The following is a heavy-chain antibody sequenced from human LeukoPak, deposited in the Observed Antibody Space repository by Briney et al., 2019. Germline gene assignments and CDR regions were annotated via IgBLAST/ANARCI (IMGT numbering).Heavy chain of an antibody. CDR3: ARTPYYYDSSGYADY. Sequence: SVKVSCKAFGGTFSSYAISWVRQAPGQGLEWMGRIIPILGIANYAQKFQGRVTITADKSTSTAYMELSSLRSEDTAVYYCARTPYYYDSSGYADYWGQGILVTVSS. V-gene: IGHV1-69*04. D-gene: IGHD3-22*01. CDR2: IIPILGIA. J-gene: IGHJ4*02. CDR1: GGTFSSYA.